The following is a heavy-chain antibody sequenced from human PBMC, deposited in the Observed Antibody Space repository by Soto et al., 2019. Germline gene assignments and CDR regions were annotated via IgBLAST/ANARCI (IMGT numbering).Heavy chain of an antibody. CDR2: IKQDGSEK. CDR1: GFTFSSYW. D-gene: IGHD2-8*01. Sequence: PGGSLRLSCAASGFTFSSYWMSWVRQAPGKGLEWVANIKQDGSEKYYVDSVKGRFTISRDNSKNSLYLQMNSLRAEDTAVYYCAKDLREDVLMVYFTKIHYYYYYGMDGRAQRTTDTGSS. J-gene: IGHJ6*02. CDR3: AKDLREDVLMVYFTKIHYYYYYGMDG. V-gene: IGHV3-7*01.